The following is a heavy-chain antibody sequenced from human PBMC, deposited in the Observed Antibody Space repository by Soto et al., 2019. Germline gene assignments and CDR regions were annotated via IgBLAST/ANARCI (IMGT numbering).Heavy chain of an antibody. J-gene: IGHJ6*02. CDR3: ARRASSPSLYYYYGVDV. D-gene: IGHD6-19*01. Sequence: PSETLSLTCTVSGVSTSSGSYYWSWIRQHPGKGLEWIGSIFYTGTTYYNLSLKSRITISMDTSENQFSLKLSSVTAADTAVYYCARRASSPSLYYYYGVDVWGQGTTVTVS. V-gene: IGHV4-31*03. CDR1: GVSTSSGSYY. CDR2: IFYTGTT.